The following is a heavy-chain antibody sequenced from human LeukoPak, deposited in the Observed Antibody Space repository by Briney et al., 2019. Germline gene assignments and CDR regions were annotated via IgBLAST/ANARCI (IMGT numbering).Heavy chain of an antibody. Sequence: SETLSLTCTVSGYSISSGYYWGWIRQPPGKGLEWIGSIYHSGSTYYNPSLKSRVTISVDTSKNQFSLKLSSVTAADTAVYYCARHRYYYDSSGYYFFDYWGQGTLVTVSS. CDR1: GYSISSGYY. J-gene: IGHJ4*02. CDR2: IYHSGST. D-gene: IGHD3-22*01. CDR3: ARHRYYYDSSGYYFFDY. V-gene: IGHV4-38-2*02.